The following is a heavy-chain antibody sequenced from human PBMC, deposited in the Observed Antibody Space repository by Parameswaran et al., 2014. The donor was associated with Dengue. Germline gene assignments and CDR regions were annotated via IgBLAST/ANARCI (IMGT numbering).Heavy chain of an antibody. CDR2: SNAGNGNT. CDR3: AKGPEWELLSQFDY. D-gene: IGHD1-26*01. Sequence: ASVKVSCKASGYTFTSYAMHWVRQAPGQRLEWMGWSNAGNGNTKYSQEFQGRVTITRDTSASTAYMELSSLRSEDTAVYYCAKGPEWELLSQFDYWGQGTLVTVSS. J-gene: IGHJ4*02. CDR1: GYTFTSYA. V-gene: IGHV1-3*02.